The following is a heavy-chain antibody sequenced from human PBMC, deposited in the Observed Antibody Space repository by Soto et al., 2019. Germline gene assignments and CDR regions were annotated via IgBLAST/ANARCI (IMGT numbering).Heavy chain of an antibody. D-gene: IGHD3-16*02. V-gene: IGHV4-4*02. CDR3: ARRYYAYVSGSYPYPFDP. CDR2: IYHSGST. J-gene: IGHJ5*02. Sequence: XETLSVTWAVSGGSSSSSNGWSWVRQPPGKGLEWIGEIYHSGSTNYNPSLKSRVTISVDKSKNQFSLKLSSVTAADTAVYYCARRYYAYVSGSYPYPFDPWGQRTLVTVSS. CDR1: GGSSSSSNG.